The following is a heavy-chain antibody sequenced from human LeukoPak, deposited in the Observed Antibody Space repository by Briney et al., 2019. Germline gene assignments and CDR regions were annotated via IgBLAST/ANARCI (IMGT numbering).Heavy chain of an antibody. J-gene: IGHJ4*02. CDR3: AKDSRGYYDYVWGSYLRG. Sequence: GGSLRLSCAASGFTFSSYAMSWARQAPGKGLEWVSAISGSGGSTYYADSVKGRFNISRDNSKTTLYLQMISLMGEDTAVYYCAKDSRGYYDYVWGSYLRGWGQGTLVTVSS. CDR2: ISGSGGST. D-gene: IGHD3-16*02. CDR1: GFTFSSYA. V-gene: IGHV3-23*01.